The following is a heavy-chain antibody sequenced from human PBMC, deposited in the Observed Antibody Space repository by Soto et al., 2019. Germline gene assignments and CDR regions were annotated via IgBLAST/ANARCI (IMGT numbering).Heavy chain of an antibody. V-gene: IGHV3-30-3*01. CDR1: GLSFSTYA. D-gene: IGHD2-2*01. CDR3: ARDRRHLVVVPAALRRGYYFDY. Sequence: GGSLRLSCAASGLSFSTYAMHWVRQAPGKGLEWVAVISYDGNNKYYADSVKGRFTISRDNSMNTLYLQMNSLRADDTAAYYCARDRRHLVVVPAALRRGYYFDYWGQGTLVTVSS. J-gene: IGHJ4*02. CDR2: ISYDGNNK.